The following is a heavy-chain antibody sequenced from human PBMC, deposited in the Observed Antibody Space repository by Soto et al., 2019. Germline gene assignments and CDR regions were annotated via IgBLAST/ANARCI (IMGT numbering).Heavy chain of an antibody. CDR3: ARGSRSLDY. Sequence: SETLSLTCTVSGGSISSYYWSWIRQPPGKGLEWIGYIYYSGSTNYNPSLKSRVTISVDTSKNQFSLKLSSVTAADTAVYYCARGSRSLDYWGQGTLVTVSS. CDR2: IYYSGST. CDR1: GGSISSYY. V-gene: IGHV4-59*01. J-gene: IGHJ4*02.